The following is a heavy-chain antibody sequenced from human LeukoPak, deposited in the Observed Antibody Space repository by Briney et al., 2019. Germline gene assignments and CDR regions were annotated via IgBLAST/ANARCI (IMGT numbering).Heavy chain of an antibody. D-gene: IGHD1-1*01. CDR3: AKEKAIGTINYGLDV. Sequence: GGSLRLSCAASGFIFDTYGMLWVRQAPGKGLEWVAVIAYDGSNKYHADSVEGRFTISRDNSKNTLYLQMNSLRGEDTAVYYCAKEKAIGTINYGLDVWGQGTTVTVSS. V-gene: IGHV3-30*18. J-gene: IGHJ6*02. CDR2: IAYDGSNK. CDR1: GFIFDTYG.